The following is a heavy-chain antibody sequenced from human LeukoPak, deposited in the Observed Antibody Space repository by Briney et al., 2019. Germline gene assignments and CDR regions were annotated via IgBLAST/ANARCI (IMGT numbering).Heavy chain of an antibody. V-gene: IGHV5-51*01. D-gene: IGHD4-17*01. CDR2: IYPGDSDT. J-gene: IGHJ3*02. CDR1: GYSFTSYW. Sequence: GESLKISCKGSGYSFTSYWIGWVRQMPGKGLEWMGIIYPGDSDTRYSPSFQGQVTISADKSINTAYLQWSSLKASDIGVYYCARELVTTWANAFDIWGQGTMVTVSS. CDR3: ARELVTTWANAFDI.